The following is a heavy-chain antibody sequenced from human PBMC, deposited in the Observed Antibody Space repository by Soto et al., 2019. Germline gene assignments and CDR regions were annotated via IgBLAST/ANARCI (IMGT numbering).Heavy chain of an antibody. CDR1: CCPISSYY. Sequence: SWTLSLTCTVFCCPISSYYWSWTRQPPGEGLEWIGSIHYSGSTNYNPSLQSRVTISVDTSKNQFSLKLNPVTAAGTAVYFRARDVVVQAAIKHLNAFDIWGQGTMVTVS. CDR2: IHYSGST. V-gene: IGHV4-59*12. CDR3: ARDVVVQAAIKHLNAFDI. J-gene: IGHJ3*02. D-gene: IGHD2-2*01.